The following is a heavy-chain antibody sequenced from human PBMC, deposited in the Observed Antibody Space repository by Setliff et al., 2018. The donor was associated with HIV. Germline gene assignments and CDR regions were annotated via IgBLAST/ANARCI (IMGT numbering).Heavy chain of an antibody. CDR3: AREITNYFDY. Sequence: ASVKVSCKASGYTFTSYYMHWVRQAPGQGLEWMGIINPSGGSTSYAQKFQGRVTMTRDTSTSTVYMELRSLKSDDTAVYYCAREITNYFDYWGQGTPVTVSS. D-gene: IGHD3-16*01. J-gene: IGHJ4*02. V-gene: IGHV1-46*01. CDR1: GYTFTSYY. CDR2: INPSGGST.